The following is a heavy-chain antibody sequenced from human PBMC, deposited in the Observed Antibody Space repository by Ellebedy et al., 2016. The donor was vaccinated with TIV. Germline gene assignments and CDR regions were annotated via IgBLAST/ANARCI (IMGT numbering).Heavy chain of an antibody. Sequence: SETLSLTCTVSGGSISSGDYYWSWIRQPPGKGLEWIAYIYYSGSTHYNLSLKSRVTISVDTSKNQFSLKLTSVTAADTAVYYCARQATVAGSFDSWGQGTLVTVSS. V-gene: IGHV4-30-4*01. D-gene: IGHD4-23*01. CDR1: GGSISSGDYY. CDR2: IYYSGST. CDR3: ARQATVAGSFDS. J-gene: IGHJ4*02.